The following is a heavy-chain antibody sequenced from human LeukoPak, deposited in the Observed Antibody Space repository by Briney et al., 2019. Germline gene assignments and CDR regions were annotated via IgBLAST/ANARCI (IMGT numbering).Heavy chain of an antibody. CDR1: GGSISSSSYY. CDR2: IYYSGST. V-gene: IGHV4-39*01. CDR3: ARGKQTIAAAGTNWFDP. Sequence: PSETLSLTCTVSGGSISSSSYYWGWIRQPPGKGLEWIGSIYYSGSTYYNPSLKSRVTISVDTSKNQFSLKLSSVTAADTAVYYCARGKQTIAAAGTNWFDPWGQGTLVTVSS. J-gene: IGHJ5*02. D-gene: IGHD6-13*01.